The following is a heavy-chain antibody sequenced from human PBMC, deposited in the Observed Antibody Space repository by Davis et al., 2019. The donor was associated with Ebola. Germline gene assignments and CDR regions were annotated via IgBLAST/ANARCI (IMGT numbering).Heavy chain of an antibody. J-gene: IGHJ4*02. CDR3: ARSTKLGS. D-gene: IGHD3-16*01. Sequence: HTGGSLRLSCAASGFTFSSYGMHWVRQAPGKGLVWVSRIKSDGSTIYADSVKGRFTISRDNSKNTLYLQMNSLRAEDTAVYYCARSTKLGSWGQGTLVTVSS. CDR2: IKSDGST. V-gene: IGHV3-74*01. CDR1: GFTFSSYG.